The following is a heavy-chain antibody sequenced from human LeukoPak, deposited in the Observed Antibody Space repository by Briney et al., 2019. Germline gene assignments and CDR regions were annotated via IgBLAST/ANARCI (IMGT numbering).Heavy chain of an antibody. D-gene: IGHD3-22*01. CDR2: FYNRGTT. V-gene: IGHV4-59*01. CDR3: ARDFKYYGSSGYYAFDI. Sequence: SQTLSLTCTVSGGSISGYYWGWIRQPPGKGLEWMGYFYNRGTTNYNPSLKSRITMSVDTSKNQFSLKLTSVTAADTAVYYCARDFKYYGSSGYYAFDIWGQGTMVTVSS. CDR1: GGSISGYY. J-gene: IGHJ3*02.